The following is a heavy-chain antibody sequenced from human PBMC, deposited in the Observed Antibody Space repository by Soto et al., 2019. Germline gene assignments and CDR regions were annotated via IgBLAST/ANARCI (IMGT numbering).Heavy chain of an antibody. CDR1: GVTVISNY. V-gene: IGHV3-53*01. CDR2: IYRAGKI. D-gene: IGHD2-15*01. CDR3: ARDSGLIWGNYGMDV. J-gene: IGHJ6*02. Sequence: WGSLRLSCAASGVTVISNYITFFRRSPFKWLEWVSVIYRAGKIYYADSVKGRFTTSSDNSQNTWFLQMNSLRAEDTAVYYCARDSGLIWGNYGMDVWGQGTTVTVSS.